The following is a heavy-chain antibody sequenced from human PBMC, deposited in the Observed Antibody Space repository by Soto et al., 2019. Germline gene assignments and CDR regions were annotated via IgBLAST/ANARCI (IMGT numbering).Heavy chain of an antibody. CDR3: ARQITVTTGNFDY. Sequence: GESLKISCKGLGCRFTTYWIGWVRHMPGKGLEWMGIIYPADSDTTYSPSFQGQVTISADKSISTAYLQWSSLKASDTAMYYCARQITVTTGNFDYWGQGTLVTVSS. V-gene: IGHV5-51*01. CDR2: IYPADSDT. J-gene: IGHJ4*02. CDR1: GCRFTTYW. D-gene: IGHD4-17*01.